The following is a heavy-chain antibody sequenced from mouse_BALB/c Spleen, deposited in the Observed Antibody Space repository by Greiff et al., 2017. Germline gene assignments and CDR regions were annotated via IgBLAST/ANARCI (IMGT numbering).Heavy chain of an antibody. J-gene: IGHJ4*01. CDR3: ARRLDY. CDR1: GYAFSSSW. V-gene: IGHV14-1*02. Sequence: EVQLQQSGPELVKPGASVKISCKASGYAFSSSWMNWVKQRPGQGLEWIGWIDPENGNTIYDPKFQGKASITADTSSNTAYLQLSSMTSEDTAVYYCARRLDYWGQGTSVTVSS. CDR2: IDPENGNT.